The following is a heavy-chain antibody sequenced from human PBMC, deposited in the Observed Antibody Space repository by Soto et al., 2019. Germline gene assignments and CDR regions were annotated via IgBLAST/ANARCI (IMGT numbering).Heavy chain of an antibody. D-gene: IGHD2-2*01. CDR3: ARDFVVVPSALYYFDY. J-gene: IGHJ4*02. Sequence: QVPLVQSGAEVKKPGASVKVSCKASGYPFTSYYMHWVRQAPGQGLEWMGIINPSGGSTSYAQKFQGRVTMARDTPTSTVYMELSSLRSEDTAVYYCARDFVVVPSALYYFDYWGQGTLVTVSS. V-gene: IGHV1-46*03. CDR1: GYPFTSYY. CDR2: INPSGGST.